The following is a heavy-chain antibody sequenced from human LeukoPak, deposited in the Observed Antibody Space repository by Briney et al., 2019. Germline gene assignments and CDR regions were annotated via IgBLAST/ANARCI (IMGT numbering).Heavy chain of an antibody. CDR2: INHSGST. CDR1: GGSFSGYY. Sequence: SETLSLTCAVYGGSFSGYYWSWIRQPPGKGLEWIGEINHSGSTNYNPSLKSRVTISVDTSKNQFSLKLSSVTAADTAVYYCARLPSDYYYVMDVWGQGTTVTVSS. J-gene: IGHJ6*02. D-gene: IGHD6-19*01. V-gene: IGHV4-34*01. CDR3: ARLPSDYYYVMDV.